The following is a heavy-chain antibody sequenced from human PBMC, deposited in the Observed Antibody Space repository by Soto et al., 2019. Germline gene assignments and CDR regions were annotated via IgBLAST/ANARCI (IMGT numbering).Heavy chain of an antibody. CDR2: IYYSGST. CDR3: ARDQYCGGDCYNYGMDV. V-gene: IGHV4-59*01. Sequence: SETLSLTCTVSGGSISSYHWSWIRQPPGKGLEWIGYIYYSGSTNYNPSLKSRVTISVDTSKNQFSLKLSSVTAADTAVYYCARDQYCGGDCYNYGMDVWGQGTTVTVSS. D-gene: IGHD2-21*02. J-gene: IGHJ6*02. CDR1: GGSISSYH.